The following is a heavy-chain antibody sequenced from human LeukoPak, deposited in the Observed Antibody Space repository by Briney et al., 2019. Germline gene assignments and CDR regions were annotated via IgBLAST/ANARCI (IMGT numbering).Heavy chain of an antibody. CDR1: GGSISSYY. Sequence: PSETLSLTCTVSGGSISSYYWSWIRQPPGKGLEWIGYISYSGSTNYNPSLKSRVTISVDTSKNQFSLKLSSVTAADTAVYYCARKSGYSNGQMDYWGQGTLVSLSS. V-gene: IGHV4-59*08. D-gene: IGHD5-18*01. CDR2: ISYSGST. CDR3: ARKSGYSNGQMDY. J-gene: IGHJ4*02.